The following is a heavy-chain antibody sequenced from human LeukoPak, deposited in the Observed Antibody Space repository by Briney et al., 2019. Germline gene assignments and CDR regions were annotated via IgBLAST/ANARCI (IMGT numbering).Heavy chain of an antibody. CDR3: ARVRRGYSGYDLYYYYGMDV. CDR1: GFTVSSNY. CDR2: IYSGGST. J-gene: IGHJ6*02. V-gene: IGHV3-53*01. D-gene: IGHD5-12*01. Sequence: GGSLGLSCAASGFTVSSNYMSWVRQAPGKGLEWVSVIYSGGSTYYADSVKGRFTISRDNSKNTLYLQMNSLRAEDTAVYYCARVRRGYSGYDLYYYYGMDVWGQGTTVTVSS.